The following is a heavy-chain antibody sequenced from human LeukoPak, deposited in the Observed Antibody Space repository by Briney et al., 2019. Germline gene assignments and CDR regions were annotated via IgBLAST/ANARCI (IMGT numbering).Heavy chain of an antibody. CDR1: GFTFSSYS. Sequence: GGSLRLSRAASGFTFSSYSMNWVRQAPGKGLEWVSSITSSGGFIYYADSVKGRFTISRDNAKNSLYLQMNSLRAEDTAVYYCASDLIMGATNTWGQGTLVTVSS. D-gene: IGHD1-26*01. CDR3: ASDLIMGATNT. V-gene: IGHV3-21*01. J-gene: IGHJ5*02. CDR2: ITSSGGFI.